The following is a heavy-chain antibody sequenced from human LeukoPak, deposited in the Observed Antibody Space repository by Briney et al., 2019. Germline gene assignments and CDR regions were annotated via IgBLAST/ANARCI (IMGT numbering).Heavy chain of an antibody. CDR2: INPRDGST. D-gene: IGHD2-15*01. J-gene: IGHJ4*02. Sequence: GASVKVSCKASGYTFTRQYMHWVRQAPGQGLEWMGVINPRDGSTTYAQDFQGRLTLTRDTSTSTVYMELISLRSEDTAFYHSARGDIDYWGQGTLVTVSS. CDR1: GYTFTRQY. V-gene: IGHV1-46*01. CDR3: ARGDIDY.